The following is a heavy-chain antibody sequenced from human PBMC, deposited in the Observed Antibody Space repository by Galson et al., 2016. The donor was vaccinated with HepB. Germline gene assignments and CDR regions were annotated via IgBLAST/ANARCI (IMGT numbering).Heavy chain of an antibody. D-gene: IGHD2-21*02. Sequence: SVKVSCKASGYTFTSYDVNWVRQATGQGLEWMGWMNPNSGNTGNAQKFQGRVTMSINTSISTAYMELTSLRSEDTAIYYCARSPSDSEFDYWGQGTLVTVSA. J-gene: IGHJ4*02. CDR3: ARSPSDSEFDY. CDR1: GYTFTSYD. CDR2: MNPNSGNT. V-gene: IGHV1-8*01.